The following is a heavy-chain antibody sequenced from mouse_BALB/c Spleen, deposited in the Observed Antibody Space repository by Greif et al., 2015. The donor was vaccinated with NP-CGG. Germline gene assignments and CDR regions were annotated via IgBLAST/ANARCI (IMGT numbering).Heavy chain of an antibody. CDR2: IHPADSET. D-gene: IGHD1-1*01. CDR1: GYSFTSYW. CDR3: VTNYGSSYWHFDV. Sequence: QVQLQQSGAELVSPGASEKLSCKASGYSFTSYWMNWVKQRPGQGLEWIGMIHPADSETRFNQKFKDKATLTEDKSSSTAYIQLSSPTSEDSAVCFCVTNYGSSYWHFDVWCAGTTVAVSS. V-gene: IGHV1-74*01. J-gene: IGHJ1*01.